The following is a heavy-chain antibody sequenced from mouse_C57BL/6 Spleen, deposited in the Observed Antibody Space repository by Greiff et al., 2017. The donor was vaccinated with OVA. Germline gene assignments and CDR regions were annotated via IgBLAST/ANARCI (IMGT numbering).Heavy chain of an antibody. D-gene: IGHD3-2*02. V-gene: IGHV1-55*01. J-gene: IGHJ4*01. CDR2: IYPGSGST. CDR1: GSTFTRSW. CDR3: ARAAQATWAMDY. Sequence: LPPSGAALVPPGASVKMSCKASGSTFTRSWITWVKQRPGQGLEWIGDIYPGSGSTNYNEKFKSKATLTVDTSSSTAYMQLSSLTSEDSAVYYCARAAQATWAMDYWGQGTSVTVSS.